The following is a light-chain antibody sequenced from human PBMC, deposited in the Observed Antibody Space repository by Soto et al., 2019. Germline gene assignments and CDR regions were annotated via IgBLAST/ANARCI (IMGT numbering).Light chain of an antibody. CDR2: DAS. CDR3: QQYNSYSPA. CDR1: QSISSW. Sequence: DIQMTQSPSTLSASVGDRVTITCRASQSISSWLAWYQQRPGKAPKLLIYDASSLQSGVPSRFSGSGSGTEFTLTTSSLQPDDFATYYCQQYNSYSPALGQGTKVDIK. J-gene: IGKJ1*01. V-gene: IGKV1-5*01.